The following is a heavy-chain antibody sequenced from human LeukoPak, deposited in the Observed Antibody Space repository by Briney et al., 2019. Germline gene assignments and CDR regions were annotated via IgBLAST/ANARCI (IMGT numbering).Heavy chain of an antibody. D-gene: IGHD6-13*01. CDR2: VIGSYT. J-gene: IGHJ4*02. CDR1: GFTFSSYV. V-gene: IGHV3-23*01. Sequence: PGGSLRLSCAASGFTFSSYVMSWVRQAPGKRLEWVSAVIGSYTYYADSVKGRFTISRDNSKNTLFLEMNSLRAGDTAVYYCAKGSSSSRPYYFDSWGLGTLVIVSS. CDR3: AKGSSSSRPYYFDS.